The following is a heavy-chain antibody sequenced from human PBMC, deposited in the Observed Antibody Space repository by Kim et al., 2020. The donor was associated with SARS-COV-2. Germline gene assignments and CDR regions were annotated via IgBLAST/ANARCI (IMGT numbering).Heavy chain of an antibody. Sequence: SETLSLTCAVYGGSFSGYYWSWIRQPPGKGLEWIGEINHSGSTNYNPSLKSRVTISVDTSKNQFSLKLSSVTAADTAVYYCARGGDAVVTADFDYWGQGT. D-gene: IGHD2-21*02. CDR2: INHSGST. J-gene: IGHJ4*02. CDR3: ARGGDAVVTADFDY. V-gene: IGHV4-34*01. CDR1: GGSFSGYY.